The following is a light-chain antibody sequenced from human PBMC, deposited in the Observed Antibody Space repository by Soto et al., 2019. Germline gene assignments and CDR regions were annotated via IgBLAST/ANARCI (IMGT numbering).Light chain of an antibody. CDR3: HQYGSPPFT. J-gene: IGKJ3*01. CDR1: RSLSSTY. CDR2: GTS. Sequence: EIVLTQSPGTLSLSPGERGTLSCRASRSLSSTYLAWFQQKPGQAPRLLIYGTSNRATGITDRFSGSESGTDFTLTISRLEPEDFAVYYCHQYGSPPFTFGPGTKLDIK. V-gene: IGKV3-20*01.